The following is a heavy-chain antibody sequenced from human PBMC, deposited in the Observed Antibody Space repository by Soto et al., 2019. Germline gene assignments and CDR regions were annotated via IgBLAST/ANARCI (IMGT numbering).Heavy chain of an antibody. CDR2: IIPTFGTA. Sequence: QVQLVQSGAEVKKPGSSVKVSCKASGGTFSSYAISWVRQAPGQGLEWMGGIIPTFGTANYAQKFQGRVTITADKSTSTAYMELSSLKSEDTAVYYCALGGDGYNYFYYYGMDVWGQGTTVTVSS. CDR1: GGTFSSYA. J-gene: IGHJ6*02. CDR3: ALGGDGYNYFYYYGMDV. D-gene: IGHD5-12*01. V-gene: IGHV1-69*06.